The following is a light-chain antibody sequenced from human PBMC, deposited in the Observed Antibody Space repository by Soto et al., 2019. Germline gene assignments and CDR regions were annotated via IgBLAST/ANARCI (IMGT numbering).Light chain of an antibody. Sequence: QSVLTQPASVSGSPGQSITISCTGTSSDVGGYNYVSWYQQHPGKAPKLMIYDVSNRPSGVSNRFSGSKSGNTASLTISGLQAEDEADYYCRSYTSSSLGVFGGGTKLTVL. J-gene: IGLJ3*02. CDR2: DVS. CDR3: RSYTSSSLGV. CDR1: SSDVGGYNY. V-gene: IGLV2-14*01.